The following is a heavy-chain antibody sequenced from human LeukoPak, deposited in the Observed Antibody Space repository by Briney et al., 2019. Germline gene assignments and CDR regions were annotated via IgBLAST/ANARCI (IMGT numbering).Heavy chain of an antibody. J-gene: IGHJ4*02. D-gene: IGHD2-2*01. Sequence: GGSLRLSCAASGFTFSSYGMHWVRQAPGKGLEWVAFIRYDGSNKYYADSVKGRFTISRDNSKNTLYLQMNSLRAEDTAVYYCAKGQVPRVIVVVPAALDYWGQGTLVTVSS. CDR3: AKGQVPRVIVVVPAALDY. V-gene: IGHV3-30*02. CDR2: IRYDGSNK. CDR1: GFTFSSYG.